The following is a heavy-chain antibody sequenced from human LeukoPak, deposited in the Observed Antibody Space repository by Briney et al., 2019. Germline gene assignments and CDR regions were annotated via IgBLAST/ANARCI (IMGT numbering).Heavy chain of an antibody. CDR3: ASGSIAAAVPPDY. Sequence: SETLSLTCTVSGGSISSGDYYWSWIRQPPGKGLEWIGYIYYSGSTYYNPSLKSRVTISVDTSKNQFSLKLSSVTAADTAVYYCASGSIAAAVPPDYWGQGTLVTVSS. J-gene: IGHJ4*02. CDR1: GGSISSGDYY. V-gene: IGHV4-30-4*01. CDR2: IYYSGST. D-gene: IGHD6-25*01.